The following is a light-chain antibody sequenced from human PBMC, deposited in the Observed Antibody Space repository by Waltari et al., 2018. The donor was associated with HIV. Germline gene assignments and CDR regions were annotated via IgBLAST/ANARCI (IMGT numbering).Light chain of an antibody. V-gene: IGKV1-5*03. J-gene: IGKJ3*01. Sequence: DIRMTQSPSTLSASVRDRVNITCRASQNINSWLAWYQQRPGKAPRLLIHKASNLEFGVPSRFSGGGSGTEFNLTIDSLQPEDFATYYCQQYNIDFYTFGQGTKV. CDR3: QQYNIDFYT. CDR2: KAS. CDR1: QNINSW.